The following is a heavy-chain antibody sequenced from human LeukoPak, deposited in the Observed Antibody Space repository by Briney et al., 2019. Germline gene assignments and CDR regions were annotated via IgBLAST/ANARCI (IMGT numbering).Heavy chain of an antibody. V-gene: IGHV1-2*02. Sequence: ASVKVSCKASGYTFTDYYMHWVRQAPGQGLEWMGWIDPNNGGTNYAQKFQGRVTMTRDTSISTAYMELSRLRSDDTAVYYCARGRRPSSGYYPIVNWFDPWGQGTLVTVSS. D-gene: IGHD3-22*01. J-gene: IGHJ5*02. CDR2: IDPNNGGT. CDR1: GYTFTDYY. CDR3: ARGRRPSSGYYPIVNWFDP.